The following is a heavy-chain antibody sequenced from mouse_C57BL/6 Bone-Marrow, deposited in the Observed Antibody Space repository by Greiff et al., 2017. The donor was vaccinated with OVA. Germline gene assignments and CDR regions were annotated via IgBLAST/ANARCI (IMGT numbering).Heavy chain of an antibody. CDR1: GFTFSDYG. J-gene: IGHJ2*01. Sequence: EVMLVESGGGLVKPGGSLTLSCAASGFTFSDYGMHWVRQAPEQGLEWVAYISSGSSTIYYADTVKGRFTISRDNAKNTLFLQMTSLRSEDTAMYYCARSITTVVAGDYWGQGTTLTVSS. CDR3: ARSITTVVAGDY. V-gene: IGHV5-17*01. CDR2: ISSGSSTI. D-gene: IGHD1-1*01.